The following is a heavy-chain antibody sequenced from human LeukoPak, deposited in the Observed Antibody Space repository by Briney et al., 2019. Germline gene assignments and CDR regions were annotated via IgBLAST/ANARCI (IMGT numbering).Heavy chain of an antibody. D-gene: IGHD1-26*01. Sequence: PWGSLRLSCAASGFTFSSYGMHWVRQAPGKGLEWVAVISYDGSNKYYADSVKGRFTISRDNSKNTLYLQMNSLRAEDTAVYYCVRGYSGTYRADYWGQGTLVTVSS. CDR1: GFTFSSYG. V-gene: IGHV3-30*03. CDR2: ISYDGSNK. J-gene: IGHJ4*02. CDR3: VRGYSGTYRADY.